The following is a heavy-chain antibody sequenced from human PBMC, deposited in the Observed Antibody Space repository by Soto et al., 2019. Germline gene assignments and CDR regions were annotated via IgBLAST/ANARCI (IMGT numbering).Heavy chain of an antibody. V-gene: IGHV4-34*01. CDR2: INHSGST. CDR3: ARVNREVLRFLEWLLPAYFDY. J-gene: IGHJ4*02. CDR1: GGSFSGYY. Sequence: SETLSLTCAVYGGSFSGYYWSWIRQPPGKGLEWIGEINHSGSTNYNPSLKSRVTISVDTSKNQFSLKLSSVTATDTAVYYCARVNREVLRFLEWLLPAYFDYWGQGTLVTVSS. D-gene: IGHD3-3*01.